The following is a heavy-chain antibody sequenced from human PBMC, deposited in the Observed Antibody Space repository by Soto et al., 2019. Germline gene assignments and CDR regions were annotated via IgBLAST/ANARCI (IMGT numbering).Heavy chain of an antibody. CDR2: IDPSDSYT. CDR3: AFSLRIAVAGDSFDY. V-gene: IGHV5-10-1*01. J-gene: IGHJ4*02. CDR1: GYSFTSYW. Sequence: GESLKISCKGSGYSFTSYWISWVRQMPGKGLEWMGRIDPSDSYTNYSPSFQGHVTISADKSISTAYLQWSSLKASDTAMYYCAFSLRIAVAGDSFDYWGQGTLVTVSS. D-gene: IGHD6-19*01.